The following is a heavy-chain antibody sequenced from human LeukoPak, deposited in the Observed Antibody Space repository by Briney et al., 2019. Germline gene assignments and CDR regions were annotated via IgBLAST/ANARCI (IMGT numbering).Heavy chain of an antibody. CDR1: GYTFTSYG. V-gene: IGHV1-18*01. D-gene: IGHD4-17*01. Sequence: GASVKVSCKASGYTFTSYGISWVRQAPGQGLEWMGWISAYNGNTNYAQKLQGRVTMTTDTSTSTAYMELRSLRSDDTAVYYCARASKSPVTTSRTPEAYWGQGTLVTVSS. CDR2: ISAYNGNT. J-gene: IGHJ4*02. CDR3: ARASKSPVTTSRTPEAY.